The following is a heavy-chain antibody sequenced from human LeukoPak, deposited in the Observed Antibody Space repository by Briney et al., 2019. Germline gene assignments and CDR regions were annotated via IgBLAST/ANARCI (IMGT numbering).Heavy chain of an antibody. D-gene: IGHD4-23*01. V-gene: IGHV5-51*01. J-gene: IGHJ4*02. CDR3: VTRVTPGIDY. CDR1: GYSFTCYW. CDR2: IYPGDSDT. Sequence: GESLKISCHGSGYSFTCYWIGWVRQMAGKGLEWMGIIYPGDSDTRYSPSFQGQVTISADKSISTAYLQWSSLKASDTAMYYCVTRVTPGIDYWGQGTLVTVSS.